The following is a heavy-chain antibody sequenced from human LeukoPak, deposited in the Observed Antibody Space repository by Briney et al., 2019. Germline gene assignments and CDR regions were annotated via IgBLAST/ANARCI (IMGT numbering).Heavy chain of an antibody. J-gene: IGHJ3*02. Sequence: SEILSLTCVVYTDSFSSRYWTWIRQPPGKGLGWIGYISYIGSTNYNPSLKSRVTIPIDTSKNQFSLKLTSVTAADTAVYYCARDLVTVTKGFDIWGQGTMVSVSS. CDR2: ISYIGST. CDR1: TDSFSSRY. D-gene: IGHD4-17*01. CDR3: ARDLVTVTKGFDI. V-gene: IGHV4-59*11.